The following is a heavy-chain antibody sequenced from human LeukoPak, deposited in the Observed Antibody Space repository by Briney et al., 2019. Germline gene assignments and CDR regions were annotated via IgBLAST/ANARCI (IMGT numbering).Heavy chain of an antibody. Sequence: SETLSLTCAVSGGSISSSNWWSWVRQPPGKGLEWIGEIYHSGSTNYNPSLKSRVTMSADKSKNQFSLNLRSVTAADTAVYYCLYGGNSGDWVYWGQGTLVTVSS. CDR1: GGSISSSNW. V-gene: IGHV4-4*02. CDR3: LYGGNSGDWVY. J-gene: IGHJ4*02. CDR2: IYHSGST. D-gene: IGHD4-23*01.